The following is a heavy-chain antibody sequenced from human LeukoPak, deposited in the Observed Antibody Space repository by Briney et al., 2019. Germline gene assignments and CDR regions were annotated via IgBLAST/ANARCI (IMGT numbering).Heavy chain of an antibody. CDR1: GFTFSSYS. J-gene: IGHJ4*02. CDR2: IGSSSSYI. D-gene: IGHD1-26*01. V-gene: IGHV3-21*01. Sequence: GGSLRLSCAASGFTFSSYSMNWVRQAPGKGLEWVSSIGSSSSYIYYADSVKGRFTISRDNAKNSLYLQMNSLRAEDTAVYYCARDSSVGATGGGDYWGQGTLVTVSS. CDR3: ARDSSVGATGGGDY.